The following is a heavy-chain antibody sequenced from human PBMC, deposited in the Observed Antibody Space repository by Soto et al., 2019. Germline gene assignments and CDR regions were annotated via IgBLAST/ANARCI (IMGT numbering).Heavy chain of an antibody. V-gene: IGHV3-9*01. Sequence: GGSLRLSCAASGFTFDDYAMHWVRQAPGKGLEWVSDISWNSGSIGYADSVKGRFTISRDNAKNSLYLQMNSLRAEDTALYYCAKGPGPAAAGPSFDYWGQGTLVTVSS. CDR1: GFTFDDYA. CDR2: ISWNSGSI. D-gene: IGHD6-13*01. J-gene: IGHJ4*02. CDR3: AKGPGPAAAGPSFDY.